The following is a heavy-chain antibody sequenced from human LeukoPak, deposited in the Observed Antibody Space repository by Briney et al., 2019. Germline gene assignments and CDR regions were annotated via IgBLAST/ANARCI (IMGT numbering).Heavy chain of an antibody. CDR2: ISGDGGPT. V-gene: IGHV3-43*02. CDR1: GFAFDANA. J-gene: IGHJ4*02. D-gene: IGHD1-14*01. CDR3: AKRSGSPHNFDY. Sequence: QTGGSLRLSCAASGFAFDANAMNWGRQAAGKPLEWVSLISGDGGPTHYADSVRGRFTLSRDNSRNSLYLQMKSLTTEDTALYYCAKRSGSPHNFDYWGRGTLVTVSS.